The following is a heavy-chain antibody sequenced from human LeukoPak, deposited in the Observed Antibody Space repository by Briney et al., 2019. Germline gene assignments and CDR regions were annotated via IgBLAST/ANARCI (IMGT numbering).Heavy chain of an antibody. J-gene: IGHJ4*02. CDR3: AKDLKVYAIMIDY. CDR2: INSDGSTT. CDR1: GFTFSRNW. Sequence: PGGSLRLSCAASGFTFSRNWMHWVRQTPGKGLVWVSRINSDGSTTTYADSVKGRFTISRDNSKNTLYLQMNSLRAEDTAVYYCAKDLKVYAIMIDYWGQGTLVTVSS. D-gene: IGHD2-8*01. V-gene: IGHV3-74*01.